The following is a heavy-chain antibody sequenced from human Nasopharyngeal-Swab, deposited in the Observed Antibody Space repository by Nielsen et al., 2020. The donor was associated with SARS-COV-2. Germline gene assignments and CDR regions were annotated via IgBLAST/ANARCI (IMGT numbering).Heavy chain of an antibody. CDR3: ARVLLRALGKFGEGYAFDI. CDR1: GSTFSSHS. J-gene: IGHJ3*02. V-gene: IGHV3-21*01. Sequence: GESLKISCAASGSTFSSHSMNWVRQAPGKGLEWVSSISSSSTYIYYADSVKGRFTISRDNAKNSLYLQMNSLRVEDTAVYYCARVLLRALGKFGEGYAFDIWGQGTMVTVSS. CDR2: ISSSSTYI. D-gene: IGHD3-10*01.